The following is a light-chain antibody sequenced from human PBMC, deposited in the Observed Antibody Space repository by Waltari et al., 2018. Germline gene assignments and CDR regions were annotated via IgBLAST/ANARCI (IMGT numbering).Light chain of an antibody. V-gene: IGLV2-11*01. CDR1: SSDVGRFNY. CDR3: CSYAGSYTLV. Sequence: QSALTQPRSVSGSPGQSVTISCTGTSSDVGRFNYVSWHQQHPGKAPKLMIYDVNKRPSGVPARFSGSKSGNTASLTISGLQAEDEADYYCCSYAGSYTLVFGGGTKLTVL. CDR2: DVN. J-gene: IGLJ3*02.